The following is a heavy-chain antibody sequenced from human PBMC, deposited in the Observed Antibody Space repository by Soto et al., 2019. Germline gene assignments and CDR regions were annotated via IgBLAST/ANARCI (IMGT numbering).Heavy chain of an antibody. CDR1: GFTFSSYA. V-gene: IGHV3-23*01. CDR2: ISGSGGST. D-gene: IGHD6-13*01. Sequence: EVQLLESGGGLVQPGGSLRLSCAASGFTFSSYAMSWVRQAPGKGLEWVSAISGSGGSTYYADSVKGRITISRDNSKTALYLQTNILRAEVTSVYYCAKGAIAAAATPFDYWGQGTLVTVSS. CDR3: AKGAIAAAATPFDY. J-gene: IGHJ4*02.